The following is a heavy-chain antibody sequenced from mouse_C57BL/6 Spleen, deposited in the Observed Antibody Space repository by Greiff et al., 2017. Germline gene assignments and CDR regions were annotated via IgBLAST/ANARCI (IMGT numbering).Heavy chain of an antibody. Sequence: EVMLVESGGGLVKPGGSLKLSCAASGFTFSDYGMHWVRQAPEKGLEWVAYISSGSSTIYYADTVKGRFTISRDNAKNTLFLQMTSLRSEDTAMYYCARPGYYYGSSPYYWGQGTTLTVSS. CDR1: GFTFSDYG. J-gene: IGHJ2*01. CDR3: ARPGYYYGSSPYY. CDR2: ISSGSSTI. D-gene: IGHD1-1*01. V-gene: IGHV5-17*01.